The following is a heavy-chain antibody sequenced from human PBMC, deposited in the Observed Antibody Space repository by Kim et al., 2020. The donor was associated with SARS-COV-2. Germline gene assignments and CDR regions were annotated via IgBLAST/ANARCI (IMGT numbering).Heavy chain of an antibody. Sequence: GGSLRLSCAASGFTFSNAWMSWVRQAPGKGLEWVGRIKSKTDGGTTDYAAPVKGRFTISRDDSKNTLYLQMNSLKTEDTAVYYCTTGYYGFFPYGMDVWGQGTTVTVSS. J-gene: IGHJ6*02. CDR1: GFTFSNAW. V-gene: IGHV3-15*01. CDR3: TTGYYGFFPYGMDV. CDR2: IKSKTDGGTT. D-gene: IGHD3-10*01.